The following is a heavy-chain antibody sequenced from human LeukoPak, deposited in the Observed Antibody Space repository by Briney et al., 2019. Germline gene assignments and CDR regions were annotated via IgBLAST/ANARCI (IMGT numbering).Heavy chain of an antibody. CDR1: GGSVSSNIYY. CDR2: IYYSGST. CDR3: AREESSGYLGY. V-gene: IGHV4-61*01. Sequence: SETLSLTCTVSGGSVSSNIYYWNWIRQPPGKGLEWIGYIYYSGSTNYNPPLKSRVTISVDTAKNQFSLKLTSLTAADTALYYWAREESSGYLGYWGQGTLVTVSS. J-gene: IGHJ4*02. D-gene: IGHD3-22*01.